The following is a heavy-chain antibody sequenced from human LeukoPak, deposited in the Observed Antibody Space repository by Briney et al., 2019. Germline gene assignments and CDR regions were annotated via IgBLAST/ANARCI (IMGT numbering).Heavy chain of an antibody. CDR1: GFSFNTYA. CDR3: ATDHDNTDYYDCFDS. D-gene: IGHD2-21*02. Sequence: PGGSLRFSCAASGFSFNTYAMNWVRQAPGKGLGWVSGISDTGRTTYYTDSVKGRFTISRDTTKNTLHLQMNSLRAEDTALYFCATDHDNTDYYDCFDSWGQGTLVTVSS. J-gene: IGHJ4*02. CDR2: ISDTGRTT. V-gene: IGHV3-23*01.